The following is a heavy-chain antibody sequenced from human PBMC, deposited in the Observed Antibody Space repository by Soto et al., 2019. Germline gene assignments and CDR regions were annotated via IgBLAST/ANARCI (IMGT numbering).Heavy chain of an antibody. D-gene: IGHD3-22*01. CDR1: GFTFSGYA. V-gene: IGHV3-30-3*01. CDR3: ARSRGSTGFYYLDY. J-gene: IGHJ4*02. CDR2: ISYDGTEK. Sequence: QVQLAESGGGVVQAGRSLRLSCATSGFTFSGYAMHWVRQAPGKGLEWVAVISYDGTEKYYADYVNGRFTMSRDHSKNTMYLQRTSLSAEDTAVYYCARSRGSTGFYYLDYWGQGTLVTVSS.